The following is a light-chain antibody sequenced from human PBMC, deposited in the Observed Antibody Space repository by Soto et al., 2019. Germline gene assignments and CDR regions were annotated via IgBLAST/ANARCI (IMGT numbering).Light chain of an antibody. Sequence: EIVMTQSPVTLSVSPGERATLSCRANQSVSNNLAWYQQKPGQAPRLLIFSASSRATGSPARFSGSGSGTDFTLTISSLQSEDFAIYFCKKYNNWPRTFGQGTKVDIK. CDR1: QSVSNN. J-gene: IGKJ1*01. V-gene: IGKV3D-15*01. CDR2: SAS. CDR3: KKYNNWPRT.